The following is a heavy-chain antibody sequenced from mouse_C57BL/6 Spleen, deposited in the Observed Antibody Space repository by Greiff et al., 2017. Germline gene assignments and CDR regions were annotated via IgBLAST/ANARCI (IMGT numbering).Heavy chain of an antibody. D-gene: IGHD2-4*01. CDR2: INPSTGGT. J-gene: IGHJ1*03. CDR1: GYSFTGYY. V-gene: IGHV1-42*01. Sequence: VQLQQSGPELVKPGASVKISCKASGYSFTGYYMNWVKQSPEKSLEWIGEINPSTGGTTYNQKFKAKATLTVDKSSSTAYMQLKSLTSEDSAVYYCARFDYDVFYWYFDVWGTGTTVTVSS. CDR3: ARFDYDVFYWYFDV.